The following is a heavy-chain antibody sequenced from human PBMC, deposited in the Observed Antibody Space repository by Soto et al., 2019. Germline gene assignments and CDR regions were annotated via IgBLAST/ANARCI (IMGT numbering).Heavy chain of an antibody. D-gene: IGHD3-3*01. CDR1: GYTFTSYG. Sequence: ASVKVSCKASGYTFTSYGISWVRQAPGQGLEWMGWISAYNGNTNYAQKLQGRVTMTTDTSTSTAYMELRSLRSDDTAVYYCARAVLDLDYDFWSGYYPIPFGPWGQGTLVTVSS. CDR3: ARAVLDLDYDFWSGYYPIPFGP. V-gene: IGHV1-18*01. J-gene: IGHJ5*02. CDR2: ISAYNGNT.